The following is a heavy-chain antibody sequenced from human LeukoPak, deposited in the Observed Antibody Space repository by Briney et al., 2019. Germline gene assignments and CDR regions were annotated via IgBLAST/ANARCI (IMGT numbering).Heavy chain of an antibody. CDR2: ISAYNGNT. J-gene: IGHJ6*03. Sequence: GASVKVSSKASVYTLTSYGISWVRQAPGQGLEWMGWISAYNGNTNYAQKLQGRVTITTDTSTSTAYMELRSLRSDDTAVYYCARISGYYYYMDVWGKGTTVTVSS. CDR1: VYTLTSYG. CDR3: ARISGYYYYMDV. D-gene: IGHD1-26*01. V-gene: IGHV1-18*01.